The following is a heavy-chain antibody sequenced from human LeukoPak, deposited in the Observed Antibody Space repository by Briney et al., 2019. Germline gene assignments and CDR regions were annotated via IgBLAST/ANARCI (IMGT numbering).Heavy chain of an antibody. D-gene: IGHD2-21*02. V-gene: IGHV1-69*10. J-gene: IGHJ2*01. Sequence: SVKVSCKASGYTFTVYYMHWVRQAPGQGLEWMGWIIPILGIPNYAQKFQGRVTITADKSTTTAYMELSSLRSEDTAVYYCATEAIVVVTARDYWYFDLWGRGTLVTVSS. CDR1: GYTFTVYY. CDR2: IIPILGIP. CDR3: ATEAIVVVTARDYWYFDL.